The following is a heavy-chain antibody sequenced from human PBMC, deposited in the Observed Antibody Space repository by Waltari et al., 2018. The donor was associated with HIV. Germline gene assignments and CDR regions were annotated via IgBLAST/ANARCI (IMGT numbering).Heavy chain of an antibody. Sequence: EVQLVESGGGLVKPGGSLRLACAASGFTFSTSNMNWVRQAPGKGLEWISSISNNTTYKSYAESVKGRFTISRDNAKKSLYLQMNSLRAEDTAVYYCARDWSAYDEPDYYYAMDVWGQGTTVTVSS. CDR2: ISNNTTYK. CDR1: GFTFSTSN. CDR3: ARDWSAYDEPDYYYAMDV. D-gene: IGHD3-3*01. J-gene: IGHJ6*02. V-gene: IGHV3-21*02.